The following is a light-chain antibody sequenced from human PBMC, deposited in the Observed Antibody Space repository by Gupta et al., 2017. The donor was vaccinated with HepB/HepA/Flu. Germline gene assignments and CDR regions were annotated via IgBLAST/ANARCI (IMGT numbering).Light chain of an antibody. CDR1: QSIGRS. Sequence: EIVLTQSPDFQSVSPKEKVTISCRASQSIGRSLNWFQQKPGQSPKLLIKYVSESISGVPSRFSGSGSATDFTLTINSLEADVAAVYYCQQSYTLPRTFGQGTKVEIK. J-gene: IGKJ1*01. CDR3: QQSYTLPRT. CDR2: YVS. V-gene: IGKV6D-21*02.